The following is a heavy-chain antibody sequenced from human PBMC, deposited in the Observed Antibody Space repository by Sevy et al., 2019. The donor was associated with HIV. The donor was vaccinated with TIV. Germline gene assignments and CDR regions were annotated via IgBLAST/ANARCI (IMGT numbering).Heavy chain of an antibody. CDR3: VRERARSITFDI. J-gene: IGHJ3*02. Sequence: GSLRLSCEASGFTFNNFPIHWVRQAPGKGLEWVAVVSFDGGSKYYADSVKGRFTVSRDNSKNTVYLQLNSLRAEDTAVYYCVRERARSITFDIWGQGTLVTVSS. V-gene: IGHV3-30-3*01. CDR1: GFTFNNFP. CDR2: VSFDGGSK. D-gene: IGHD3-16*01.